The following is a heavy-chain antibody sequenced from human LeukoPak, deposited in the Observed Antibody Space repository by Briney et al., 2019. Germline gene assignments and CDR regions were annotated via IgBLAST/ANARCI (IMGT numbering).Heavy chain of an antibody. J-gene: IGHJ4*02. CDR1: GFTFSSYG. CDR3: ARDTSHNGGNVLL. D-gene: IGHD4-23*01. Sequence: GRSLRLSCAAYGFTFSSYGMHWVRQAPGKGLEWVAVIWYDGSNKYYADSVKGRFTISRGNSKNTLYLQMNSLRAEDTAVYYCARDTSHNGGNVLLWGQGTLVTVSS. CDR2: IWYDGSNK. V-gene: IGHV3-33*01.